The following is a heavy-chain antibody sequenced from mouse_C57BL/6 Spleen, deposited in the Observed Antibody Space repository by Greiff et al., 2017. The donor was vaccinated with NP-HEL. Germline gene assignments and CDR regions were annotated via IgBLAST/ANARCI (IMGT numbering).Heavy chain of an antibody. J-gene: IGHJ2*01. CDR2: IDPFDSYT. CDR3: ARSTGTYSYFDY. D-gene: IGHD4-1*02. Sequence: QVHVKQPGAELVKPGASVKLSCKASGYTFTSYWMQWVKQRPGQGLEWIGEIDPFDSYTNYNQKFKGKATLTVDTSSSTAYMQLSSLTSEDSAVYYCARSTGTYSYFDYWGQGTTLTVSS. V-gene: IGHV1-50*01. CDR1: GYTFTSYW.